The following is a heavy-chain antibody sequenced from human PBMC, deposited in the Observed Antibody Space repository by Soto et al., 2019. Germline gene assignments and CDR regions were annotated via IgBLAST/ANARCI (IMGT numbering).Heavy chain of an antibody. CDR3: ARGPGTYNCFDS. J-gene: IGHJ5*01. D-gene: IGHD3-10*01. CDR1: GDSISRNY. CDR2: IYIDNSETT. Sequence: PSETLSLTCTVSGDSISRNYWSWIRQPAGKGLEYIGRIYIDNSETTNYNPSLKSRVTMSADTSKNQFSLNLKSVTAADTAVYYCARGPGTYNCFDSWGQGTRGTVS. V-gene: IGHV4-4*07.